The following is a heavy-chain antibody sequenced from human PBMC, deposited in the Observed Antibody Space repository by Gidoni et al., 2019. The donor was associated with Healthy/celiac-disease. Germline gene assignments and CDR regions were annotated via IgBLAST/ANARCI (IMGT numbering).Heavy chain of an antibody. D-gene: IGHD3-10*01. CDR3: ERVFYYGSGSNHFDY. CDR2: ISSSSSTI. V-gene: IGHV3-48*02. J-gene: IGHJ4*02. CDR1: GFNFSSYS. Sequence: EVQLVESGGGLVQPGGSLRLSCAASGFNFSSYSMNWARQAPGKGLEWVSYISSSSSTIYYADSVKGRFTISRDNAKNSLYLQMNSLRDEDTAVYYCERVFYYGSGSNHFDYWGQGTLVTVSS.